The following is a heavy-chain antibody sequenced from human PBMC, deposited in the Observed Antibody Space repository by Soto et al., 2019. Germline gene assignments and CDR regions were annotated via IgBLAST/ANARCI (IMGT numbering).Heavy chain of an antibody. D-gene: IGHD1-26*01. J-gene: IGHJ3*02. CDR2: IGSSSTYI. CDR3: ATNVVATIRALDI. V-gene: IGHV3-21*01. Sequence: EVQLVESGGGLVKPGGSLRLSCAASGLTFSSYSMNWVRQAPGKGLEWVSYIGSSSTYIYYADSVKGRFTISRDNAKNSLYLQMHSLRAEDTAVYYCATNVVATIRALDIWGQGTMVTVSS. CDR1: GLTFSSYS.